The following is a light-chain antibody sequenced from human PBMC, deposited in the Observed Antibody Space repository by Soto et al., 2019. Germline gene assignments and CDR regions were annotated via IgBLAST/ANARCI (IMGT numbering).Light chain of an antibody. CDR2: DGS. J-gene: IGKJ4*01. CDR3: QKYDNSAPLS. V-gene: IGKV3D-20*01. Sequence: EIVLTQSPATLSLSPGDRATLSCGASQSVRSSYVAWYQQKAGLAPRLLIYDGSSRASGIPDRFSGSGSGTDFTLTIGRLEPEDCAVYYCQKYDNSAPLSFGGGTKVDIK. CDR1: QSVRSSY.